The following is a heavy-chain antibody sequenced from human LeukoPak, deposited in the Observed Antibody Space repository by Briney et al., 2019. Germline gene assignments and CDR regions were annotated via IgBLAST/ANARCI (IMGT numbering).Heavy chain of an antibody. CDR3: ARIAAAGQTFQH. V-gene: IGHV4-59*01. CDR2: IYYSGST. D-gene: IGHD6-13*01. Sequence: PSETLSLTCTVSGGPISRYYWSWIRQPAGKGLEWIGYIYYSGSTNYNPSLKSRVTISVDTSKNQFSLKLNSVTAADAAVYYCARIAAAGQTFQHWGQGTLVTVSS. CDR1: GGPISRYY. J-gene: IGHJ1*01.